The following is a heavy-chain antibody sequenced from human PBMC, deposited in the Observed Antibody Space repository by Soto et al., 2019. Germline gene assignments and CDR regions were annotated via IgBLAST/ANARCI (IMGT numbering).Heavy chain of an antibody. CDR3: AKDSPDWVYYYYYGMDV. CDR2: ISGSGGST. CDR1: GFTFSSYA. Sequence: EVQLLESGGGLVQPGGSLRLSCAASGFTFSSYAMSWVRQAPGKGLEWVSAISGSGGSTYYADSVKGRLTISRDNSKNTLYLQMNSLRAEDTAVYYCAKDSPDWVYYYYYGMDVWGQGTTVTVSS. J-gene: IGHJ6*02. V-gene: IGHV3-23*01. D-gene: IGHD2-21*01.